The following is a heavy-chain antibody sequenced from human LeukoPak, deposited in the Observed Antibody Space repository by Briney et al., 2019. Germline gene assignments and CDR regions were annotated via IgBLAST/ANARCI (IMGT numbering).Heavy chain of an antibody. J-gene: IGHJ3*01. Sequence: GGSLRLSCAASGFTFNKYAMNWVRQPPGKGLEWVSSIAGTGGSTYYADSVKGRFTLSRDNSENTLYLQLNSLRAEDSGIYYCAKAFRIVGIGNPDDAFDVWGQGTVVTVS. CDR2: IAGTGGST. CDR1: GFTFNKYA. V-gene: IGHV3-23*01. D-gene: IGHD1-26*01. CDR3: AKAFRIVGIGNPDDAFDV.